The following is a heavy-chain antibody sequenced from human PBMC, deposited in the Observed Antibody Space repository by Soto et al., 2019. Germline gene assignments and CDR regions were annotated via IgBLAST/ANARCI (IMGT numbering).Heavy chain of an antibody. D-gene: IGHD3-16*02. CDR2: ISAYNGNT. CDR3: ARGMDYDYVWGSYRYSPLFDY. J-gene: IGHJ4*02. V-gene: IGHV1-18*01. CDR1: GYTFTSYG. Sequence: QVQLVQSGAEVKKPGDSVKVSCKASGYTFTSYGISWVRQAPGQGLEWMGWISAYNGNTNYAQKLQGRVTMTTDTSTSTAHMELRSLRSDDTAVYYCARGMDYDYVWGSYRYSPLFDYWGQVTLVTVSS.